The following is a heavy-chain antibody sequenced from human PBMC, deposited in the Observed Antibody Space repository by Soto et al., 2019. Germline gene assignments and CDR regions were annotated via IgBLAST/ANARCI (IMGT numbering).Heavy chain of an antibody. CDR1: GFTFSTYN. D-gene: IGHD6-6*01. Sequence: GGSLRLSCVASGFTFSTYNMNWVRQAPGKGLEWLSFISTGSTTIYYADSVKGRFTISRDNAKNSLYLQMNSLRVEDTAVYYCARDSSAYWGQGTLVTVSS. V-gene: IGHV3-48*01. CDR2: ISTGSTTI. CDR3: ARDSSAY. J-gene: IGHJ4*02.